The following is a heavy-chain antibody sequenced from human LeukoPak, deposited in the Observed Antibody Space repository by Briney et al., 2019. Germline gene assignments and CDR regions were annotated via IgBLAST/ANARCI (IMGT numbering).Heavy chain of an antibody. CDR3: AREAGDYYDSSGYSNY. J-gene: IGHJ4*02. V-gene: IGHV4-34*01. Sequence: SETLSLTCAVYGGSFSGYYWSWIRQPPGKGLEWSGEINHSGSTNYNPSLKSRVTISVDTSKNQFSLKLSSVTAADTAVYYCAREAGDYYDSSGYSNYWGQGTLVTVSS. D-gene: IGHD3-22*01. CDR2: INHSGST. CDR1: GGSFSGYY.